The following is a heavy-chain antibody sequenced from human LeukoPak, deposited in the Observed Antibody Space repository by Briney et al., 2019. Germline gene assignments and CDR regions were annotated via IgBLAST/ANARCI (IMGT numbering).Heavy chain of an antibody. CDR2: INPNSGGT. CDR1: GYTFTSYG. D-gene: IGHD6-13*01. CDR3: AREGYSSSWWDYYYYYMDV. Sequence: ASVKVSYKASGYTFTSYGISWVRQAPGQGLEWMGWINPNSGGTNYAQKFQGRVTMTRDTSISTAYMELSRLRSDDTAVYYCAREGYSSSWWDYYYYYMDVWGKGTTVTVSS. J-gene: IGHJ6*03. V-gene: IGHV1-2*02.